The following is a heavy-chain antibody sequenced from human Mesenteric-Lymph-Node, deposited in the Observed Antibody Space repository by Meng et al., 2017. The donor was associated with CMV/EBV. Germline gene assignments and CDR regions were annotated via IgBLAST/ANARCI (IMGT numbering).Heavy chain of an antibody. CDR3: ARGLVSGYSVYELDY. CDR2: MNPRSGQT. V-gene: IGHV1-8*01. J-gene: IGHJ4*02. Sequence: SGSAFASHDVNWVRQAVGQGLEWMGWMNPRSGQTSYAQKFQGRVTMSRSTSISTVYMELSSLRSEDTAIYYCARGLVSGYSVYELDYWGQGTLVTVSS. D-gene: IGHD5/OR15-5a*01. CDR1: GSAFASHD.